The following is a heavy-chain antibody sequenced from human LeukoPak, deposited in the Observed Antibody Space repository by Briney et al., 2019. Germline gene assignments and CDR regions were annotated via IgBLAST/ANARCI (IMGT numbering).Heavy chain of an antibody. CDR2: INHSGST. CDR1: GGSFSGYY. Sequence: SETLSLTCAVYGGSFSGYYWSWIRQPPGKGLEWIGEINHSGSTNYNPSLKSRVTISVDTSKNQFSLKLSSVTAADTAVYYCAFRRRREFDYWGRGTLVTVSS. D-gene: IGHD1-26*01. CDR3: AFRRRREFDY. J-gene: IGHJ4*02. V-gene: IGHV4-34*01.